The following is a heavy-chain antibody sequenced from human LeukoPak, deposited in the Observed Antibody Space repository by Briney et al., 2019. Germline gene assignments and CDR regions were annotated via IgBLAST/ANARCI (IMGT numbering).Heavy chain of an antibody. CDR3: ARQSRDGSKTRGYYFDY. CDR1: GYIFTNYW. Sequence: GESLKISCQVSGYIFTNYWIGWVRQMPGKGLESMGIIYPADSDTTYSPSFQGQVTNSADKSISTVYLQWSSLKASDTAMYYCARQSRDGSKTRGYYFDYWGPGTQVTVSS. CDR2: IYPADSDT. D-gene: IGHD3-10*01. V-gene: IGHV5-51*01. J-gene: IGHJ4*02.